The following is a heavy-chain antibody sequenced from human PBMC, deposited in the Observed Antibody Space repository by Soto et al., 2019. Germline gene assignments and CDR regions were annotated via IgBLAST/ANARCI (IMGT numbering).Heavy chain of an antibody. CDR2: IYYSGST. Sequence: QVQLQESGPGLVKPSETLSLTCTVSVGSISSYYWSWIRQPPGKGLEWIGYIYYSGSTNYNPSLKSRVTISVDTSKNQFSLKLSSVTAADTAVYYCARVTPPYGGNSAVYYYYGMDVWGQGTTFTVSS. D-gene: IGHD4-17*01. J-gene: IGHJ6*02. V-gene: IGHV4-59*01. CDR3: ARVTPPYGGNSAVYYYYGMDV. CDR1: VGSISSYY.